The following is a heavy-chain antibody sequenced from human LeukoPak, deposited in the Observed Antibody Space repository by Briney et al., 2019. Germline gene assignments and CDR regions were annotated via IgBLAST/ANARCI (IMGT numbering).Heavy chain of an antibody. J-gene: IGHJ4*02. D-gene: IGHD4-11*01. CDR3: ARHAPSTVNFDY. Sequence: SETLSPTCTVSGGSISSSSYYWGWIRQPPGKGLEWIGSIYYSGSTYYNPSLKSRVTISVDTSKNQFSLKLSSVTAADTAVYYCARHAPSTVNFDYWGQGTLVTVSS. CDR1: GGSISSSSYY. CDR2: IYYSGST. V-gene: IGHV4-39*01.